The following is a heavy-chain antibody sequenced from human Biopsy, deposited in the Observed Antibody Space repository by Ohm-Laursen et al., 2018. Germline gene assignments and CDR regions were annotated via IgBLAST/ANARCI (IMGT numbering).Heavy chain of an antibody. Sequence: SLRLSCAASGFTFSSYAMTWFRQAPGKGLEWVSTISGNSDIIYDTDSVKGRFTISRDNSKNTLYLQMNSRRADDTAVYYCALAAAQTVTHFDYWGQGTLVTGSS. CDR3: ALAAAQTVTHFDY. CDR2: ISGNSDII. V-gene: IGHV3-23*01. CDR1: GFTFSSYA. D-gene: IGHD4-17*01. J-gene: IGHJ4*02.